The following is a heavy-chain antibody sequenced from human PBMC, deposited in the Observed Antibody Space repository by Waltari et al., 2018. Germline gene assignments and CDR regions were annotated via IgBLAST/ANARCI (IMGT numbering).Heavy chain of an antibody. CDR1: GYTFIGYY. CDR3: ARGGYYYDSSGYPAPYYFDY. D-gene: IGHD3-22*01. V-gene: IGHV1-2*02. J-gene: IGHJ4*02. Sequence: QVQLVQSGAEVKKPGASVKVSCKASGYTFIGYYMPWVRQAPGQGLEWMGWINPNSGDTSYAQKFQGRVTMTRDTSVSTAYMELSRLRSDDTAVYFCARGGYYYDSSGYPAPYYFDYWGQGTLVTVSS. CDR2: INPNSGDT.